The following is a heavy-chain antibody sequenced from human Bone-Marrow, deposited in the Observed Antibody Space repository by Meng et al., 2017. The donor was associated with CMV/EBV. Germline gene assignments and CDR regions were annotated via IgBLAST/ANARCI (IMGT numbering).Heavy chain of an antibody. CDR2: IYYSGST. CDR3: ARAGLRFLEWLPLNYYYYYGMDV. V-gene: IGHV4-59*01. CDR1: GGSISSYY. D-gene: IGHD3-3*01. J-gene: IGHJ6*02. Sequence: GSLRLSCNVSGGSISSYYWSYIRQPPGKGLEWIGYIYYSGSTNYNPSLKSRVTISVDTSKNQFSLKLSSVTAADTAVYYCARAGLRFLEWLPLNYYYYYGMDVWGQGTTVTVSS.